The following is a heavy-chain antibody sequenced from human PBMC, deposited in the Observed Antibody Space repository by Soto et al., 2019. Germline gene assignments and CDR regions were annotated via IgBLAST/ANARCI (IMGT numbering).Heavy chain of an antibody. V-gene: IGHV3-23*01. D-gene: IGHD2-2*02. CDR2: ISGSGGST. CDR1: GFTFSSYA. J-gene: IGHJ6*02. Sequence: PXGSLRLSCAASGFTFSSYAMSWVRQAPGKGLEWVSAISGSGGSTYYADSVKGRFTISRDNSKNTLYLQMNSLRAEDTAVYYCAKSVLSYLATAAIRDYYYGMDVWGQGTTVTVSS. CDR3: AKSVLSYLATAAIRDYYYGMDV.